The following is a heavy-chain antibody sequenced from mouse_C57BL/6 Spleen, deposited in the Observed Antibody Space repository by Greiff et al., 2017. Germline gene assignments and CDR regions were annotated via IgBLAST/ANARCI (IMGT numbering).Heavy chain of an antibody. CDR3: TRSSMNTENFYWYFDV. J-gene: IGHJ1*03. D-gene: IGHD2-4*01. CDR1: GYTFTSYW. CDR2: IDPSDSET. Sequence: VQLQQPGAELVRPGSSVKLSCKASGYTFTSYWMHWVKQRPIQGLEWIGNIDPSDSETHYNQKFKDKATLTVDKSSSTAYMQLSSLTSEDSAVYYCTRSSMNTENFYWYFDVWGTGTTVTVSS. V-gene: IGHV1-52*01.